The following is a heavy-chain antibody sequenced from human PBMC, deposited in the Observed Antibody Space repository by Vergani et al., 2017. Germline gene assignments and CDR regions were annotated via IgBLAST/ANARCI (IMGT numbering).Heavy chain of an antibody. D-gene: IGHD1-1*01. CDR2: INSDGSST. CDR1: GFTFSSYW. V-gene: IGHV3-74*01. Sequence: EVQLVESGGGLVQPGGSLRLSCAASGFTFSSYWMHWVRQAPGKGLVWVSRINSDGSSTSYADSVKGRFTISRDNAKNTLYLQMNSLRAEDTAVYYCARDGVPGAYYYYYYMDVWGKGTTVTVSS. CDR3: ARDGVPGAYYYYYYMDV. J-gene: IGHJ6*03.